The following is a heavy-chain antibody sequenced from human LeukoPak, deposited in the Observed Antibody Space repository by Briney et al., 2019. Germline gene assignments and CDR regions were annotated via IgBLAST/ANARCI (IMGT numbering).Heavy chain of an antibody. Sequence: PSETLSLTCTVSGGSISSSSYYWGWIRQPPGKGLEWIGSIYYSGSTYYNASLKSRVTISVDTSKNQFSLKLSSVTAADTAVYYCARDLHCSGGSCYSAFDYWGQGTLVTVSS. V-gene: IGHV4-39*07. CDR1: GGSISSSSYY. J-gene: IGHJ4*02. CDR2: IYYSGST. CDR3: ARDLHCSGGSCYSAFDY. D-gene: IGHD2-15*01.